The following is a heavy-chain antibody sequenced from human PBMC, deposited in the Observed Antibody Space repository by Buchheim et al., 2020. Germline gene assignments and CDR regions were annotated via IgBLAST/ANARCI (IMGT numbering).Heavy chain of an antibody. J-gene: IGHJ4*02. V-gene: IGHV1-69*08. Sequence: QVQLVQSGAEVKKPGSSVKVSCKASGGTFSSYTISWVRQAPGQGLEWMGRIIPILGIANYAQKFQGRVTITADKSTSTAYMELSSLRSEDTAVYYCARDNSYMGYDSSGYPNSFDYWGQGTL. D-gene: IGHD3-22*01. CDR3: ARDNSYMGYDSSGYPNSFDY. CDR2: IIPILGIA. CDR1: GGTFSSYT.